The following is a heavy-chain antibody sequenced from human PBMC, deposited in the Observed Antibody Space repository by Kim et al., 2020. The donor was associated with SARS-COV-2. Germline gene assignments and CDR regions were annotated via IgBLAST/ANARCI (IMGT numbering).Heavy chain of an antibody. D-gene: IGHD6-19*01. Sequence: GESLKISCKGSGYSFTSYWIGWVRQMPGKGLEWMGIIYPGDSDTRYSPSFQGQVTISADKSISTAYLQWSSLKASDTAMYYCARSFNGYSSGYNWFDPWGQGTLVTVSS. CDR3: ARSFNGYSSGYNWFDP. CDR1: GYSFTSYW. V-gene: IGHV5-51*01. CDR2: IYPGDSDT. J-gene: IGHJ5*02.